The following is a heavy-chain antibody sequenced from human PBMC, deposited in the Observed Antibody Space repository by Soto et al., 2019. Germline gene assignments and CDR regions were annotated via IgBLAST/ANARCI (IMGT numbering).Heavy chain of an antibody. CDR2: ISKDGSKK. J-gene: IGHJ3*02. CDR1: GFXFSGFV. Sequence: XLRLSCASSGFXFSGFVMHWVRHAPGKGLQWVAGISKDGSKKYYADSVKCLFTISTYNSNKTLYMQMNSLRAEDTAVYYCANPSGYYFGLGSHDEASDMWGQGTGVTVSS. V-gene: IGHV3-30*18. CDR3: ANPSGYYFGLGSHDEASDM. D-gene: IGHD3-10*01.